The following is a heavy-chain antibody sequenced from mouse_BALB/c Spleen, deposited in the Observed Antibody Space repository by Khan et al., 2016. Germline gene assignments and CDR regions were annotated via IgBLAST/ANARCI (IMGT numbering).Heavy chain of an antibody. CDR2: ISDGGSYT. D-gene: IGHD2-14*01. V-gene: IGHV5-4*02. Sequence: EVELVESGGGLVKPGGSLKLSCAATGFTFSDYYMYWVRQTPEKRLEWVATISDGGSYTYYPDSVKGRFNISRDNAKNNLYLQMSSLKSEDTAIYYCARDAGVRRRTAPYAMDYWGQGTSVTVSS. J-gene: IGHJ4*01. CDR1: GFTFSDYY. CDR3: ARDAGVRRRTAPYAMDY.